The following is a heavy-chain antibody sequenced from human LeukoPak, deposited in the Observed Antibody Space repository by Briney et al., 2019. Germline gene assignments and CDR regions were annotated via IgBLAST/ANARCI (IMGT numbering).Heavy chain of an antibody. V-gene: IGHV3-23*01. J-gene: IGHJ3*02. Sequence: GGSLRLSCAVSGFTFSTKSMNWVRQAPGKGLEWVSYITADSGTTYYADSVKGRFAISRDSSKNTLYLQMNGLRGEDTAVYYCAKDDGGSPPDAFDIWGQGTLVTVSS. CDR2: ITADSGTT. D-gene: IGHD3-10*01. CDR3: AKDDGGSPPDAFDI. CDR1: GFTFSTKS.